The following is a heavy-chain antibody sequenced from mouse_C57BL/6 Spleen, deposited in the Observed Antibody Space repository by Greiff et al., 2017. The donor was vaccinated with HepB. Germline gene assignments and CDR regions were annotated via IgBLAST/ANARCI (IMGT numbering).Heavy chain of an antibody. D-gene: IGHD1-1*01. Sequence: EVQLQQSGPELVKPGASVKISCKASGYSFTGYYMNWVKQSPEKSLEWIGEINPSTGGTTYNQKFKAKATLTVDKSSSTAYMQLKSLTSEDSAVYYCARYGTGFAYWGQGTLVTVSA. CDR1: GYSFTGYY. CDR2: INPSTGGT. CDR3: ARYGTGFAY. V-gene: IGHV1-42*01. J-gene: IGHJ3*01.